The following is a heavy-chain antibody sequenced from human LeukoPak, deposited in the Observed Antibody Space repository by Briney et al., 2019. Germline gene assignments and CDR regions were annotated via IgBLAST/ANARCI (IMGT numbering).Heavy chain of an antibody. J-gene: IGHJ4*02. D-gene: IGHD6-19*01. Sequence: EGSLRLSCAASGFTVSSNYMSWVRQAPGKGLEWVSVIYSGGSTYYADSVKGRFTISRDNSKNTLYLQMNSLRAEDTAVYYCASEAVAAPGYWGQGTLVTVSS. CDR3: ASEAVAAPGY. CDR1: GFTVSSNY. V-gene: IGHV3-66*02. CDR2: IYSGGST.